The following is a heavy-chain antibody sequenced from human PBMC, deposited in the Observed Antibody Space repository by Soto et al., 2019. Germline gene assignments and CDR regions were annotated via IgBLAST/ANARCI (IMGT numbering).Heavy chain of an antibody. J-gene: IGHJ4*02. CDR3: TKNLRAGYSSTLDY. CDR1: GFTFSNAW. D-gene: IGHD6-13*01. V-gene: IGHV3-15*01. CDR2: IKSETDGETT. Sequence: EVQLVESGGGLVKPGGSLRLSCAASGFTFSNAWMSWVRQAPGKGLEWVGRIKSETDGETTHYAAPVKGRFTISRDDSKSTLYLQMNSLKTEDTAVYYCTKNLRAGYSSTLDYWGQGTLVTVSS.